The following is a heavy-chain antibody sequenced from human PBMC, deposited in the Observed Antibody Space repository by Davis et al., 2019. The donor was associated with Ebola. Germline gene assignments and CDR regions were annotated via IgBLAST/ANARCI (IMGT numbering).Heavy chain of an antibody. V-gene: IGHV5-51*01. D-gene: IGHD2-8*02. Sequence: GGSLRLSCKGSGYGFTNYWIGWVRQMPGKGLEWMGIIYTGDSDTRYSPSFRGQVTISADKSIKTAFLQWSSLKASDTAMYYCASLRRTITGMDDAFDIWGQGTMVTVSS. CDR3: ASLRRTITGMDDAFDI. CDR2: IYTGDSDT. CDR1: GYGFTNYW. J-gene: IGHJ3*02.